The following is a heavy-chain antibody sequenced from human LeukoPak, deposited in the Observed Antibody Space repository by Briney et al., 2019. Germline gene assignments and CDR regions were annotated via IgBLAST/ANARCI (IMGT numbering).Heavy chain of an antibody. CDR1: GFTFSSYS. CDR2: ISSSSSYI. Sequence: TGGSLRLSCAASGFTFSSYSMNWVRQAPGKGLEWVSSISSSSSYIYYADSVKGRFTISRDNAKNSLYLQMNSLRAEDTAVYYCARDSSPITIFGVVELDPWGQGTLVTVPS. CDR3: ARDSSPITIFGVVELDP. D-gene: IGHD3-3*01. J-gene: IGHJ5*02. V-gene: IGHV3-21*01.